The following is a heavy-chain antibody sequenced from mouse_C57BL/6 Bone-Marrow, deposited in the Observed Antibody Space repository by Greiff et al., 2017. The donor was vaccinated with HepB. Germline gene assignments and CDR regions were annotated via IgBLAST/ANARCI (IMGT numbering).Heavy chain of an antibody. CDR1: GYKFTSYW. CDR3: TRRSIYYDYDRAWFAY. CDR2: IYPGNSDT. D-gene: IGHD2-4*01. J-gene: IGHJ3*01. Sequence: VHVKQSGTVLARPGASVKMSCKTSGYKFTSYWMHWVKQRPGQGLEWIGAIYPGNSDTSYNQKFKGKAKLTAVTSASNAYMELSSLTNEDSAVYYCTRRSIYYDYDRAWFAYWGQGTLVTVSA. V-gene: IGHV1-5*01.